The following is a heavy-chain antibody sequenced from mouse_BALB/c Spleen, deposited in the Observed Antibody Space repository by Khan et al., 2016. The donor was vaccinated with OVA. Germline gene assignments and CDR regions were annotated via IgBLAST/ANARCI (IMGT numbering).Heavy chain of an antibody. J-gene: IGHJ2*01. V-gene: IGHV9-3-1*01. CDR1: GYTFKDYV. Sequence: QIQLVQSGPELKKPGETVKISCKASGYTFKDYVMNWVKQSPGEGLKWMGWMNPYTGDPTYADDFKGRFAFSLDTSASTAYLQISSLKNEDTATYFCVRFDGGYWGQGTTLTVSS. CDR3: VRFDGGY. CDR2: MNPYTGDP.